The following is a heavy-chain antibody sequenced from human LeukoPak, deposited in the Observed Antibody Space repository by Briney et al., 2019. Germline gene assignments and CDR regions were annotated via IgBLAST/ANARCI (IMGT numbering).Heavy chain of an antibody. CDR2: ISYDGSNK. D-gene: IGHD4-23*01. V-gene: IGHV3-30-3*01. J-gene: IGHJ4*02. CDR3: ARDLPDFGGNWVPLDY. Sequence: GRSLRLSCAASGFTFSSYAMHWVRQAPGKGLEWVAVISYDGSNKYYADSVKGRFTISRDNSKNTLYLQMNSLRAEDTAVYYCARDLPDFGGNWVPLDYWGQGTLVTVSS. CDR1: GFTFSSYA.